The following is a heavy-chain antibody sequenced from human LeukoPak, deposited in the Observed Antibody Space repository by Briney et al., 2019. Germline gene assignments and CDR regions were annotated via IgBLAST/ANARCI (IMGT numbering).Heavy chain of an antibody. V-gene: IGHV4-39*07. J-gene: IGHJ4*02. CDR1: GGSISSSSYY. CDR3: ARATVTTGGHYFDY. Sequence: PSETLSLTCTVSGGSISSSSYYWGWVRQPPGKGLEWIGEIYHSGSTNYNPSLKSRVTISVDKSKNQFSLKLSSVTAADTAVYYCARATVTTGGHYFDYWGQGTLVTVSS. D-gene: IGHD4-17*01. CDR2: IYHSGST.